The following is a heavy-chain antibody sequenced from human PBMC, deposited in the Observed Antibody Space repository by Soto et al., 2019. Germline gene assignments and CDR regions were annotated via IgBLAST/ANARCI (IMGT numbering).Heavy chain of an antibody. Sequence: GGSLRLSCAASGFTFSSYWMSWVRQAPGKGLEWVANIKQDGSEKYYVDSVKGRFTISRDNSKNTLYLQMNGLRADDTAIYFCAKHVASSWRYYFDHWGQGTLVTVS. CDR3: AKHVASSWRYYFDH. J-gene: IGHJ4*02. V-gene: IGHV3-7*05. CDR1: GFTFSSYW. D-gene: IGHD6-13*01. CDR2: IKQDGSEK.